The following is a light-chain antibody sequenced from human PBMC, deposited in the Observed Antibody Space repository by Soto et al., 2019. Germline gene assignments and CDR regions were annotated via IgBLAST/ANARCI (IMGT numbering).Light chain of an antibody. CDR3: QQYDNWPYT. CDR2: DAS. CDR1: QSVSNT. J-gene: IGKJ2*01. V-gene: IGKV3-15*01. Sequence: EIVMTQSPATLSVSPGERATLSCRASQSVSNTLAWYQQKPGQAPRLLMYDASIRATGIPARFSGGGSGTQFTLTISSLQSEDFAVYYCQQYDNWPYTFGQGTKLEIK.